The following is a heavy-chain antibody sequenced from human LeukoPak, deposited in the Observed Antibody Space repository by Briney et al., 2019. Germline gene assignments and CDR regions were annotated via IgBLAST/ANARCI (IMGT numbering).Heavy chain of an antibody. Sequence: SVKVSCKASGYTFTNYGISWVRQAPGQGLEWMGGIIPIFGTANYAQKFQGRVTITTDESTSTAYMELSSLRSEDTAVYYCARGDSSGPEISFDYWGQGTLVTVSS. CDR3: ARGDSSGPEISFDY. CDR1: GYTFTNYG. V-gene: IGHV1-69*05. D-gene: IGHD3-22*01. CDR2: IIPIFGTA. J-gene: IGHJ4*02.